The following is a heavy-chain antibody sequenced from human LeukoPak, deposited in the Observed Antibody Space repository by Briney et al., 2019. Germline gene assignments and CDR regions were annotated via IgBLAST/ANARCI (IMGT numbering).Heavy chain of an antibody. CDR2: ISSSSRYI. J-gene: IGHJ4*02. CDR1: GFTFSSYS. CDR3: ALGYYDSSGYYYLAY. D-gene: IGHD3-22*01. V-gene: IGHV3-21*01. Sequence: GGSLRLSCAASGFTFSSYSMNWVRQAPGKGLEWVSSISSSSRYIYYADSVKGRFTISRDNSKNSLYLQMNSLRAEDTAVYYCALGYYDSSGYYYLAYWGQGTLVTVSS.